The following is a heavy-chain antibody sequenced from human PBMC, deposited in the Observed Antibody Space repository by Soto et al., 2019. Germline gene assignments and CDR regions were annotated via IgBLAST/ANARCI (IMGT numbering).Heavy chain of an antibody. V-gene: IGHV3-9*01. Sequence: EVQLVESGGGLVQPGRSLRLSCAASGFTFDDYAMHWVRQAPGKGLEWVSGISWNSGSIGYADSVKGRFTISRDNAKNSLYLQMNSLRAEDTALYYCAKDMGPSSSWHLGAFDIWGQGTMVTVSS. CDR3: AKDMGPSSSWHLGAFDI. J-gene: IGHJ3*02. D-gene: IGHD6-13*01. CDR2: ISWNSGSI. CDR1: GFTFDDYA.